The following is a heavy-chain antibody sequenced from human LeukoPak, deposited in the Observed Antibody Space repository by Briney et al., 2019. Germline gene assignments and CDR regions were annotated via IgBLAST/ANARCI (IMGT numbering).Heavy chain of an antibody. CDR1: GYTFTSYA. D-gene: IGHD1-26*01. CDR3: ATTVPYSGSYTG. V-gene: IGHV1-3*01. Sequence: ASVKVSCKAPGYTFTSYAMHWVRQAPGQRLEWMGWINAGNGNTKYSQKFQGRVTITRDTSASTAYMELSSLRSEDTAVYYCATTVPYSGSYTGWGQGTLVTVSS. J-gene: IGHJ4*02. CDR2: INAGNGNT.